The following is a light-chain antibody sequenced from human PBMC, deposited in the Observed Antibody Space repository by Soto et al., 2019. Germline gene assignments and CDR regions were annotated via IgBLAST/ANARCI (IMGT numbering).Light chain of an antibody. Sequence: EIVLTQSPGTLSLSPGERATLSCRASQSVSTSYLAWYQQKPGQAPRLLIYGASNRATGIPDRFSGSGSGTEFTLTISRLEPEDFAVYYCQQYVSSPRTFGQGTKVDIK. J-gene: IGKJ1*01. V-gene: IGKV3-20*01. CDR3: QQYVSSPRT. CDR2: GAS. CDR1: QSVSTSY.